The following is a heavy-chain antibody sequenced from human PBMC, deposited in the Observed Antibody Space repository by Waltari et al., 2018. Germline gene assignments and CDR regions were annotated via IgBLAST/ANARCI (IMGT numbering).Heavy chain of an antibody. Sequence: VQLVESGGGLVQPGGSLRLSCAASGFIFSSYWVHWVRQVPGKGLVWISRIKGDGSFTDYADSVGGRFTISRDNAKTTLYLQMNSLGAEDTAVYFCVRDASWNIDYWGQGTLVTVSS. CDR2: IKGDGSFT. CDR3: VRDASWNIDY. D-gene: IGHD1-1*01. V-gene: IGHV3-74*01. CDR1: GFIFSSYW. J-gene: IGHJ4*02.